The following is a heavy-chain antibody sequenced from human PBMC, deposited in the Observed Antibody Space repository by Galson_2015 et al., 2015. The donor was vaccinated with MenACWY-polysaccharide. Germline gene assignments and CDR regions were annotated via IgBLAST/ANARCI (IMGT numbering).Heavy chain of an antibody. CDR3: AKANSGGICTSGWACWFDP. CDR2: IGGSGTT. Sequence: SLRLSCAASGFTFTNYAMNWVRQAPGKGLEWVSSIGGSGTTYYADSVKGRFTISRDNSKNMVYLQRNSLRAEDTAIYYCAKANSGGICTSGWACWFDPWVQGSLVIVSS. J-gene: IGHJ5*02. D-gene: IGHD2-15*01. CDR1: GFTFTNYA. V-gene: IGHV3-23*01.